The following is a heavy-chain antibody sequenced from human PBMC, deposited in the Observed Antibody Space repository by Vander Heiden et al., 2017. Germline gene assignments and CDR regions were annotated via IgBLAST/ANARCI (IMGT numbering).Heavy chain of an antibody. V-gene: IGHV3-73*02. CDR1: GFTVSRSA. CDR3: TSSGYLDYYGMDV. CDR2: IRSKANSYAT. D-gene: IGHD5-12*01. Sequence: EVQLVESGAGLLQPGGSPKLSCAASGFTVSRSAMHWVRQASGKGLEWVGRIRSKANSYATAYAASVKGRFTISRDDSKNTAYLQMNSLKTEDTAVYYCTSSGYLDYYGMDVWGQGTTVTVSS. J-gene: IGHJ6*02.